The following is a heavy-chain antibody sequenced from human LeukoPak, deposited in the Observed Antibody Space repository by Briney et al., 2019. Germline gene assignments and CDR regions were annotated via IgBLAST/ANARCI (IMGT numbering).Heavy chain of an antibody. D-gene: IGHD2-21*01. Sequence: GGSLRLSCAASGFTLSSHDMHWVRQAPGKGLEWVSAISDSGNTYHADSVKGRFTISRDSSKNTLFLQMNRLRPEDAAVYYCAKAPVTTCRGAYCYPFDYWGQGTLVTVSS. CDR3: AKAPVTTCRGAYCYPFDY. V-gene: IGHV3-23*01. CDR2: ISDSGNT. CDR1: GFTLSSHD. J-gene: IGHJ4*02.